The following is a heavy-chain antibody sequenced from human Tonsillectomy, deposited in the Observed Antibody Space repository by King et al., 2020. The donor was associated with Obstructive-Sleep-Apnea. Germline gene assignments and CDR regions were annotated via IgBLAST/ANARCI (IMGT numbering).Heavy chain of an antibody. CDR2: MSSNGGST. Sequence: QLVQSGGGLVQPGGSLRLSCSASGFTFSSYAMHWVRQAPGKGLEYVSAMSSNGGSTYYADSVKGRFTINRDNSNNTLYLQMSSLRAEDTAVYYCVKDSGYDYRWSNCFDPWGQGTLVTVSS. D-gene: IGHD5-12*01. CDR3: VKDSGYDYRWSNCFDP. CDR1: GFTFSSYA. V-gene: IGHV3-64D*06. J-gene: IGHJ5*02.